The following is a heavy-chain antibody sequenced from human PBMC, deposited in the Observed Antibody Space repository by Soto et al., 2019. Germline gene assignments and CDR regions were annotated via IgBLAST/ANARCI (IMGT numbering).Heavy chain of an antibody. CDR1: GYRFTGYW. Sequence: EVQLVQSGAEVKKPGESLKISCKGSGYRFTGYWIGWVRQMPGKGLEWMGIMYPGDSDTRYRPSLQGQVTISADKSISTAYLQWSSLKASDTAIYYCARGIEMSRIGWFDPWGQGTLVTVSS. V-gene: IGHV5-51*01. CDR2: MYPGDSDT. J-gene: IGHJ5*02. D-gene: IGHD2-21*01. CDR3: ARGIEMSRIGWFDP.